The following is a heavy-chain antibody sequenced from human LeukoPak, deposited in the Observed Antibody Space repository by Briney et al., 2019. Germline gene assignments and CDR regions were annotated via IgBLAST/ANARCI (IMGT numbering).Heavy chain of an antibody. CDR3: ARECEEFASSTSSCI. Sequence: ASVKVSFRASGYTFTSYGISWVRQAPGQGLEWMGWISAYNGNTNYAQKLQGRVTMTTDTSTSTAYMELRSLRSDDTAVYYCARECEEFASSTSSCIWGQGTLVTVSS. D-gene: IGHD2-2*01. CDR1: GYTFTSYG. CDR2: ISAYNGNT. V-gene: IGHV1-18*01. J-gene: IGHJ4*02.